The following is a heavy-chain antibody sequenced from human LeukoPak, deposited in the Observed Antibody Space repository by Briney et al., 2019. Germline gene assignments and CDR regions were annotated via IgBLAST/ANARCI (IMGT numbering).Heavy chain of an antibody. J-gene: IGHJ4*02. V-gene: IGHV3-23*01. CDR2: ISGSGSIT. Sequence: GGSLRLSCEVSEFTFNTYAMNWVRQAPGKGLEWVSGISGSGSITYYADSVKGRFTISRDNSKNTLFLAMSSLRAEDTAVYYCARDLEGATSLIDYWGQGTLVTVSS. D-gene: IGHD1-26*01. CDR1: EFTFNTYA. CDR3: ARDLEGATSLIDY.